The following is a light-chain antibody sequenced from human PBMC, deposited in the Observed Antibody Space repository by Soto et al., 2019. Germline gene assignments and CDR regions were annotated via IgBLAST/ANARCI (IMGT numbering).Light chain of an antibody. J-gene: IGLJ2*01. CDR3: SSYAGSNNLGL. CDR2: EVT. CDR1: SSDGGGYNY. Sequence: QSALTQPPSASGSPGQSVAISCTGTSSDGGGYNYVSWYQRHPGKAPKLIIYEVTKRPSGVPDRFSGSKSGNTASLTVSGLQAEDEAEYYCSSYAGSNNLGLFGGGTKLTVL. V-gene: IGLV2-8*01.